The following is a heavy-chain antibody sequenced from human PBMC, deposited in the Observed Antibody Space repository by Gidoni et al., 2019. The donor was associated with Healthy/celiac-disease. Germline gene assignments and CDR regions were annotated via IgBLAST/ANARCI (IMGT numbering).Heavy chain of an antibody. CDR1: VYTFTSYG. D-gene: IGHD3-16*02. J-gene: IGHJ3*02. V-gene: IGHV1-18*04. Sequence: QVQLVQSGAEVKQPGASVKVSFKAYVYTFTSYGIIWLRKAPGQGLEWMGWISAYNSNTNYAQKLQGRVTMNTDTSTSTAYMELRSLRSDDTAVYYCARDRARYDYVWGSYRPDAFDIWGQGTMVTVSS. CDR2: ISAYNSNT. CDR3: ARDRARYDYVWGSYRPDAFDI.